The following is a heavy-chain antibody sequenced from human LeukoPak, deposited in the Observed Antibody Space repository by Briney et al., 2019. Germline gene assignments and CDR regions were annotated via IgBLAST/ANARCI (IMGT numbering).Heavy chain of an antibody. CDR1: GYTFTGYY. CDR3: ARVLDCSSTSCYEDY. V-gene: IGHV1-2*02. CDR2: INPNSGGT. D-gene: IGHD2-2*01. J-gene: IGHJ4*02. Sequence: GASVKVSCKASGYTFTGYYMHWVRQAPGQGLEWMGWINPNSGGTNYAQKFQGRVTMTRDTSISTAYMELSRLRSDDTAVYYCARVLDCSSTSCYEDYWGQGTLVTVSS.